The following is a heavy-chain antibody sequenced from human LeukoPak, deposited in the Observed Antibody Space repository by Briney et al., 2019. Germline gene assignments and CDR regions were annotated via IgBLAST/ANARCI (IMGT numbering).Heavy chain of an antibody. V-gene: IGHV1-2*02. CDR1: GYTFTGYY. CDR3: AREGTRVKNYDYYYDMDV. D-gene: IGHD4-17*01. J-gene: IGHJ6*03. Sequence: ASVKVSCKASGYTFTGYYMHWVRQAPGQGLEWMGWINPNSGGTNYAQKFQGRVTMTRDTSISTAYMELSRLRSDDTAVYYGAREGTRVKNYDYYYDMDVWGKGTTVNVS. CDR2: INPNSGGT.